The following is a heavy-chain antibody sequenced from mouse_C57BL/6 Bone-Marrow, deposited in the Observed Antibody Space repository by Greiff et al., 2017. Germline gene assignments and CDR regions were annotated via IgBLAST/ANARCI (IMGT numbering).Heavy chain of an antibody. J-gene: IGHJ2*01. CDR2: IYPRSGNT. D-gene: IGHD2-4*01. Sequence: QVQLKESGAELARPGASVKLSCKASGYTFTSYGISWVQQRTGQGLEWIGEIYPRSGNTYYNEKFKGKATLTADKSSSTAYMELRSLTSEDSAVYFCARESIYYDYDGGGYWGQGTTLTVSS. CDR3: ARESIYYDYDGGGY. CDR1: GYTFTSYG. V-gene: IGHV1-81*01.